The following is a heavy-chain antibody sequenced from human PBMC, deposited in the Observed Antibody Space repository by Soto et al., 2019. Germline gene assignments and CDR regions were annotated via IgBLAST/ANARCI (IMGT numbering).Heavy chain of an antibody. CDR2: ISYDGST. D-gene: IGHD4-17*01. CDR3: ARYYGDYLDY. CDR1: GFNFSSYA. J-gene: IGHJ4*02. V-gene: IGHV3-30*14. Sequence: GQSLKISCTASGFNFSSYAMHWVRQAPGKGLEWVAVISYDGSTYYADSVKGRFTISRDNSKNTLYLQMNSLRAEDTAVYYCARYYGDYLDYWGQGTLVTVSS.